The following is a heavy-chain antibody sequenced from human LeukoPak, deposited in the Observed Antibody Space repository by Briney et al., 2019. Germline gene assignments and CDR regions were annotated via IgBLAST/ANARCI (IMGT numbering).Heavy chain of an antibody. Sequence: GGSLRLSCTASGFTISNNYMGWVRQAPGEGLEWVSIIYSLGITYYADSLRGRFTISRDNSKNTVYLQMNSLRVEDTAVYYCARARLWFGELNYYYFDSWGQGTLVAVS. J-gene: IGHJ4*02. V-gene: IGHV3-53*01. CDR3: ARARLWFGELNYYYFDS. D-gene: IGHD3-10*01. CDR1: GFTISNNY. CDR2: IYSLGIT.